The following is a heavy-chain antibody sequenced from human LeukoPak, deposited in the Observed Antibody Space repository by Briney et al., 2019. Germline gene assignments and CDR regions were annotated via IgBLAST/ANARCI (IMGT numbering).Heavy chain of an antibody. CDR2: IIPILGIA. Sequence: ASVKVSCKASGGTFSSYTVSWVRQAPGRGLEWMGRIIPILGIANYAQKFQGRVTITADKSTSTAYMELSSLRSEDTAVYYCARDGREPQEYYYYMDVWGKGTTVTVSS. J-gene: IGHJ6*03. CDR1: GGTFSSYT. D-gene: IGHD1-26*01. CDR3: ARDGREPQEYYYYMDV. V-gene: IGHV1-69*04.